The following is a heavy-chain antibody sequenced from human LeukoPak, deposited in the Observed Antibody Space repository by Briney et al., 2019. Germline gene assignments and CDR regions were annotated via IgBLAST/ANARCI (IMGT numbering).Heavy chain of an antibody. Sequence: SEALSLTCTVSGGSLSGYYWSWIRQPPGKGLEWIGYIYYSGSTNYNPPLKSRVTISVHTSKNQFSLKLNSVTAADTAVYYCARRYSGSYWGYDYWGQGTLVTVSS. J-gene: IGHJ4*02. D-gene: IGHD1-26*01. CDR2: IYYSGST. CDR1: GGSLSGYY. CDR3: ARRYSGSYWGYDY. V-gene: IGHV4-59*01.